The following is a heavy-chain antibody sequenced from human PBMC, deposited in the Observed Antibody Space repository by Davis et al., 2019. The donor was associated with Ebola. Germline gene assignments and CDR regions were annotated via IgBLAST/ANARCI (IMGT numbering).Heavy chain of an antibody. CDR3: ARGPRKMTTTNFDY. CDR1: GFSFSYYY. CDR2: ISISSGFT. V-gene: IGHV3-11*06. Sequence: GESLKISRAASGFSFSYYYMSWIRQAPGKGLEWVSYISISSGFTNYAESVKGRFTISRDNATNSLYLQMKSLRAEDTAVYYCARGPRKMTTTNFDYWGQGTLVTVSS. J-gene: IGHJ4*02. D-gene: IGHD5-24*01.